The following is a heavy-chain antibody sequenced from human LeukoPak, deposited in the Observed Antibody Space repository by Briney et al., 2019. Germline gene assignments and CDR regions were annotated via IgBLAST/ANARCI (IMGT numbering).Heavy chain of an antibody. CDR3: ASLITRIKQQLVQDYYYGMDV. V-gene: IGHV1-69*13. CDR1: GGTFSSYA. CDR2: IIPIFGTA. Sequence: GASVKASCKASGGTFSSYAISWVRQAPGQGLEWMGGIIPIFGTANYAQKFQGRVTITADESTSTAYMELSSLRSEDTAVYYCASLITRIKQQLVQDYYYGMDVWGKGTTVTVSS. J-gene: IGHJ6*04. D-gene: IGHD6-13*01.